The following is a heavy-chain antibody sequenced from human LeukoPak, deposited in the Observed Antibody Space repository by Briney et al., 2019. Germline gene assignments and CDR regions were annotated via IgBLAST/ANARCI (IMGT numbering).Heavy chain of an antibody. CDR1: GYTFTGYY. V-gene: IGHV1-8*02. Sequence: ASVKVSCRASGYTFTGYYMHWVRQAPGQGLEWMGWMNPNSGNTGYAQKFQGRVTMTRNTSISTAYMELSSLRSEDTAVYYCARAPGTYYYGSGSYYTNWFDPWGQGTLVTVSS. J-gene: IGHJ5*02. CDR3: ARAPGTYYYGSGSYYTNWFDP. D-gene: IGHD3-10*01. CDR2: MNPNSGNT.